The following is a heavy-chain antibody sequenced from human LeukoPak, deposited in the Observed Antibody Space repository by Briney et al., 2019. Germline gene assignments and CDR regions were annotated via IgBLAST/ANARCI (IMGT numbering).Heavy chain of an antibody. D-gene: IGHD1-26*01. V-gene: IGHV3-7*03. CDR2: IKQDGSEK. CDR3: AKLGGSFKHDY. CDR1: GFTFSSYW. J-gene: IGHJ4*02. Sequence: GGSLRLSCAASGFTFSSYWMSWVRQAPGKGLEWVANIKQDGSEKNYVDSVKGRFTISRDNSKNTLYLQMNSLRAEDTAVYYCAKLGGSFKHDYWGQGTLVTVSS.